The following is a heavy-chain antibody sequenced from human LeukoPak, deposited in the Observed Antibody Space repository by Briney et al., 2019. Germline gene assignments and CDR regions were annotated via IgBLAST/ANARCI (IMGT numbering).Heavy chain of an antibody. CDR1: GYTFTGYY. D-gene: IGHD3-22*01. CDR3: ASEGYDSSGYYYADAFDI. CDR2: INPNSGGT. Sequence: ASVKVSCKASGYTFTGYYMHWVRQAPGQGLEWMGCINPNSGGTNYAQKFQGRVTMARDTSISTAYMELSRLRSDDTAVYYCASEGYDSSGYYYADAFDIWGQGTMVTVSS. V-gene: IGHV1-2*02. J-gene: IGHJ3*02.